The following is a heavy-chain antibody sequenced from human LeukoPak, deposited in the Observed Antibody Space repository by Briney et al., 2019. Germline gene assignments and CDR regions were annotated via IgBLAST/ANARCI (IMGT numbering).Heavy chain of an antibody. J-gene: IGHJ5*02. CDR2: MNPNSGNT. D-gene: IGHD6-13*01. Sequence: GASVKVSCKASGYTFTGNYMHWVRQAPGQGLEWMGWMNPNSGNTGYAQKFQGRVTMTRNTSISTAYMELSSLRSEDAAVYYCARDHIAAAGNWFDPWGQGTLVTVSS. CDR3: ARDHIAAAGNWFDP. V-gene: IGHV1-8*02. CDR1: GYTFTGNY.